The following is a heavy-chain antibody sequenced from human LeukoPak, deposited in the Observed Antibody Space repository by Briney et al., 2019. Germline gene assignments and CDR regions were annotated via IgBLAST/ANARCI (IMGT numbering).Heavy chain of an antibody. Sequence: PGGSLRLSCAASGFTFSSYGIHWVRQAPRQGLEWMGWLNPNNGVTKYAQRFQGRLTLTRDTSISTAYMELNSLKSDDTALYFCARLQWDPPTLNKLFDSWGQGTLVTVSS. D-gene: IGHD1-26*01. J-gene: IGHJ4*02. CDR1: GFTFSSYG. CDR3: ARLQWDPPTLNKLFDS. CDR2: LNPNNGVT. V-gene: IGHV1-2*02.